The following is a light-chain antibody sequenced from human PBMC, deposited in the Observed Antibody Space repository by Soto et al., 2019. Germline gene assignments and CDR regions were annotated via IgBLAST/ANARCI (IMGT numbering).Light chain of an antibody. CDR1: SSNIGAGYD. CDR2: GNS. V-gene: IGLV1-40*01. CDR3: QSYDSSLSGWV. Sequence: QAVVTQPPSVSRAPGQRVTISCTGSSSNIGAGYDVHWYQQLPGTAPKLLIYGNSNRPSGVPDRFSRSKSGTSASLAITGLRAEDEADYYCQSYDSSLSGWVFGGGTKVTVL. J-gene: IGLJ3*02.